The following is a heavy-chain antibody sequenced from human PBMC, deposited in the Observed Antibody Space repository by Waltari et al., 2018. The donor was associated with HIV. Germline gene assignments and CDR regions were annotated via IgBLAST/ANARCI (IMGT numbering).Heavy chain of an antibody. CDR1: GYTFTAYY. CDR3: ARDSYYYDSSGFFPDF. D-gene: IGHD3-22*01. CDR2: IKRNRGDT. J-gene: IGHJ4*02. Sequence: QVQLVQSGAEVKKPGASVKVSCKASGYTFTAYYMHWVRPAPGQGLEWMGGIKRNRGDTNYGQKFQGRVTMTRDTSISTAYMELSRLRSDDTAVYYCARDSYYYDSSGFFPDFWGQGTLVTVSS. V-gene: IGHV1-2*02.